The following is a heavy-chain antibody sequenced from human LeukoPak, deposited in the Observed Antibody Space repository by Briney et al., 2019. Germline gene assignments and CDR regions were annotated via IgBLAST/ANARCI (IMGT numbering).Heavy chain of an antibody. CDR1: GGSISSGTYY. Sequence: SAPLSPTCPVSGGSISSGTYYWSWIRQPAGQGLEWIGRIYTSGSTNYNPSLKSRVTMSVDTSKNQVSLKLSSVTAADTAVYYCARDTYYYDSSGYYRLDYWGQGTLVTVSS. CDR3: ARDTYYYDSSGYYRLDY. D-gene: IGHD3-22*01. CDR2: IYTSGST. V-gene: IGHV4-61*02. J-gene: IGHJ4*02.